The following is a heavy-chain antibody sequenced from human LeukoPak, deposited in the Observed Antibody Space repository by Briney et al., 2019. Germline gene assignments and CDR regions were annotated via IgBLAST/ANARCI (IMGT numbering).Heavy chain of an antibody. CDR3: AREGGSYYRPFDY. D-gene: IGHD1-26*01. CDR2: ISSSSSYI. CDR1: GFTFSSYS. Sequence: GGSLRLSCAASGFTFSSYSMNWVRQAPGKGLEWVSSISSSSSYIYYVDSVKGRFTISRDNAKNSLYLQMNSLRAEDTAVYYCAREGGSYYRPFDYWGQGTLVTVSS. V-gene: IGHV3-21*01. J-gene: IGHJ4*02.